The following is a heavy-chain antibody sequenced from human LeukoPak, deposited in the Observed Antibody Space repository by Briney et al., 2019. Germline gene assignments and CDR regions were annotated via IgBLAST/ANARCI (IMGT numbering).Heavy chain of an antibody. CDR1: GGSLRDYF. J-gene: IGHJ4*02. CDR2: ISYSGTT. V-gene: IGHV4-34*01. D-gene: IGHD2-21*02. CDR3: ARADVNFPAYTAFFDN. Sequence: SETLSLTCAVSGGSLRDYFWNWIRQPPGKGQEWLGEISYSGTTNSNPSLRSRVAVSIDTSKNQFSLRLTSVTAADTAVYFCARADVNFPAYTAFFDNWGPGALVTVSA.